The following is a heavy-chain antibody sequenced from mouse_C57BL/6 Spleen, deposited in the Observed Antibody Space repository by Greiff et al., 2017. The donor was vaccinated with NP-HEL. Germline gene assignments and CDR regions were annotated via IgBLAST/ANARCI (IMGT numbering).Heavy chain of an antibody. J-gene: IGHJ4*01. CDR3: ARVDNYDGHYYAMDY. D-gene: IGHD2-3*01. Sequence: DVQLQQSGPELVKPGASVKISCKASGYSFTGYYMNWVKQSPEKSLEWIGEINPSTGGTTYNQKFKAKATLTVDKSSSTAYMQLKSLTSEDSAVYYCARVDNYDGHYYAMDYWGQGTSVTVSS. V-gene: IGHV1-42*01. CDR1: GYSFTGYY. CDR2: INPSTGGT.